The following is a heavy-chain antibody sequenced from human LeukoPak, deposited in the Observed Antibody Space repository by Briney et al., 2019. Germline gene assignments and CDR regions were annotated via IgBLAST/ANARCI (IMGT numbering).Heavy chain of an antibody. D-gene: IGHD1-26*01. J-gene: IGHJ4*02. CDR2: IYYSGST. Sequence: SETLSLTCTVSGGSISSHYWSWIRQPPGKGLEWIGYIYYSGSTNYNPSLKSRVTISVDTSKNQFSLKLSSVTAADTAVYYCARQGSTSDFDYWGQGTLVTVSS. CDR3: ARQGSTSDFDY. CDR1: GGSISSHY. V-gene: IGHV4-59*11.